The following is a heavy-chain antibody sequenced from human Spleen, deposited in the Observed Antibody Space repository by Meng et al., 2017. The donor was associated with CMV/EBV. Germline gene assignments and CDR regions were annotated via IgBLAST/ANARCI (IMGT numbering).Heavy chain of an antibody. V-gene: IGHV3-66*01. J-gene: IGHJ4*02. CDR2: LYGGGTA. D-gene: IGHD6-6*01. CDR1: GFTVGDNY. CDR3: ARTSMTGRHFDH. Sequence: GQRVVSGGGFVQPGGSLVLSFAASGFTVGDNYMSWVRQAPGGGLQWVSILYGGGTAFYAESVKGRFTISRDNSKNTLFLQMNSLRGEDTAVYFCARTSMTGRHFDHWGRGTLVTVSS.